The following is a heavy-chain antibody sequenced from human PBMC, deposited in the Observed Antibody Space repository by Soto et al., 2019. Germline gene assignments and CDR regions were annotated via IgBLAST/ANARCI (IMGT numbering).Heavy chain of an antibody. J-gene: IGHJ6*02. CDR3: ARNVDIGYLDYYYYGMDV. CDR1: GYSFTSYW. CDR2: IDPSDSYT. D-gene: IGHD5-12*01. Sequence: AESLTISCKGSGYSFTSYWISWVRQMPGKGLEWMGRIDPSDSYTNYSPSFQGHVTISADKSISTAYLQWSGLKASDTAMYYCARNVDIGYLDYYYYGMDVWGQGTTVTVSS. V-gene: IGHV5-10-1*01.